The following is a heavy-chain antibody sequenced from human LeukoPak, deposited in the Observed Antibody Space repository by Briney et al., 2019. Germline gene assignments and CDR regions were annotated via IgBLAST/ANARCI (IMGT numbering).Heavy chain of an antibody. CDR1: GFTFSSYA. V-gene: IGHV3-23*01. J-gene: IGHJ4*02. Sequence: GGSLRLSCAASGFTFSSYAMSWVRQAPGKGLEWVSAISGSGGSTYYADSVKGRFTISRDHSKNTLYLQMNSLRAEDTAVYYCAKAPLTARPRPYYFDYWGQGTLVTVSS. CDR2: ISGSGGST. D-gene: IGHD6-6*01. CDR3: AKAPLTARPRPYYFDY.